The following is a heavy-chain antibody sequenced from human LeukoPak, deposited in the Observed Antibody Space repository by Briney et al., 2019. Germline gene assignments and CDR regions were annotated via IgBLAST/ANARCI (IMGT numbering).Heavy chain of an antibody. J-gene: IGHJ4*02. CDR1: GFTFSSYA. D-gene: IGHD1-1*01. Sequence: GGSLRLSCVASGFTFSSYAVSWFRQAPGKGLEWVSTVGRSGTDTYYADSVRGRFTISKDSSKNTLQMNSLSAEDTAIYYCVKHSGGVYGNSDSWGQGILVTVFS. CDR2: VGRSGTDT. CDR3: VKHSGGVYGNSDS. V-gene: IGHV3-23*01.